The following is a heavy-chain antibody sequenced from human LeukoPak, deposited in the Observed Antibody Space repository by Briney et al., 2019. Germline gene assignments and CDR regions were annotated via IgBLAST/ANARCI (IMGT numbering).Heavy chain of an antibody. CDR1: GFTFRSYW. V-gene: IGHV3-7*01. Sequence: GGSLRLSCAASGFTFRSYWTSWVRQAPGKGLEWVANINQGGSVQYYMDSVKGRFTISRDDAKNSLYVQMNSLRDEATAVYYCARVEYSGWNLEYWGQGTLVTVSS. CDR3: ARVEYSGWNLEY. D-gene: IGHD5-12*01. J-gene: IGHJ4*02. CDR2: INQGGSVQ.